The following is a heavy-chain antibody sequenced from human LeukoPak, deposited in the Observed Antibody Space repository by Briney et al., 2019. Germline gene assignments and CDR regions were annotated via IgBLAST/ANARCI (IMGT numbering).Heavy chain of an antibody. CDR3: ARMGSYGDEKESYYYGMDV. CDR1: GYTFTGYY. CDR2: INPNSGGT. Sequence: GASVKVSCKASGYTFTGYYMHWGRQAPGQGLEWMGWINPNSGGTNYAQKFQGRVTMTRDTSISTAYMELSMLRSDDTAVYYCARMGSYGDEKESYYYGMDVWGQGTTVTVSS. J-gene: IGHJ6*02. V-gene: IGHV1-2*02. D-gene: IGHD4-17*01.